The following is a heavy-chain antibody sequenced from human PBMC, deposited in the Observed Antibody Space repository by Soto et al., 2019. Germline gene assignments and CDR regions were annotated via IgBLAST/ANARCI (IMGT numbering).Heavy chain of an antibody. CDR2: IIPIFGTA. V-gene: IGHV1-69*05. CDR3: ARDHDFWSGYYYFDY. J-gene: IGHJ4*02. D-gene: IGHD3-3*01. CDR1: GGTFSSYA. Sequence: GASVKVSCKASGGTFSSYAISWVRQAPGQGLEWMGGIIPIFGTANYAQKFQGWVTMTRDTSISTAYMELSRLRSDDTAVYYCARDHDFWSGYYYFDYWGQGTLVTVS.